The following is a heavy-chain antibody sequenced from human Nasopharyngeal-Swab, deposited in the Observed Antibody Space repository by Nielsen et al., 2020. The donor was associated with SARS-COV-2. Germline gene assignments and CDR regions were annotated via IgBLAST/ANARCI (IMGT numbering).Heavy chain of an antibody. CDR3: IKGVDITSRAARAFDI. CDR1: GFIFDDYS. J-gene: IGHJ3*02. V-gene: IGHV3-9*01. Sequence: SLRLSCVASGFIFDDYSMHWVRQAPGRALELVLGIAWYSVVIGYAVSVKGQFTISRDNAKNSLYMEMNSLRPEDTALYYCIKGVDITSRAARAFDIWGQGTMVTVSS. CDR2: IAWYSVVI. D-gene: IGHD5-12*01.